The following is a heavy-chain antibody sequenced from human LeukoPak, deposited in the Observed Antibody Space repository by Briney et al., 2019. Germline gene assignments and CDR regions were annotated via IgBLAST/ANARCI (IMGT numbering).Heavy chain of an antibody. CDR3: ARGPFCTDDSCYENWFDS. CDR1: GGSSSGYY. V-gene: IGHV4-34*01. J-gene: IGHJ5*01. CDR2: IHHSETA. Sequence: SETLSLTCAVYGGSSSGYYWNWIRQPPGKGLEWIGEIHHSETANYNPSLKSRVTISIDASKNQFSLNLRSVTAADTAVYYCARGPFCTDDSCYENWFDSWGQGSQVTVSS. D-gene: IGHD3-22*01.